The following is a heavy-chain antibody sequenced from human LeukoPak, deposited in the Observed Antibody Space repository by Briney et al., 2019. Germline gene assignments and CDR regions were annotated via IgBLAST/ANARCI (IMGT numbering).Heavy chain of an antibody. V-gene: IGHV4-59*11. J-gene: IGHJ5*02. CDR2: IYYSGST. Sequence: PSETLSLTCTVSGGSISSHYWSWIRQPPGKGLEWIGYIYYSGSTNYNPSLKSRVTMSVDTSKNQFSLKLSSVTAADTAVYYCARDTPTFCSGGSCYDAYNWFDPWGQGTLVTVSS. CDR1: GGSISSHY. CDR3: ARDTPTFCSGGSCYDAYNWFDP. D-gene: IGHD2-15*01.